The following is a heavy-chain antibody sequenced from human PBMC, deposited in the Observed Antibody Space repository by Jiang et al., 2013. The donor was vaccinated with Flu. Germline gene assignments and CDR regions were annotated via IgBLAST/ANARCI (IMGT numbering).Heavy chain of an antibody. V-gene: IGHV1-69*04. CDR3: AREASLVVVIDTLIPYYFDY. J-gene: IGHJ4*02. CDR2: IIPIPGIA. CDR1: GGTFSSYA. Sequence: SGAEVKKPGSSVKVSCKASGGTFSSYAISWVRQAPGQGLEWMGRIIPIPGIANYAQKFQGRVTITADKSTSTAYMELSSLRSEDTAVYYCAREASLVVVIDTLIPYYFDYWGQGTLVTVSS. D-gene: IGHD3-22*01.